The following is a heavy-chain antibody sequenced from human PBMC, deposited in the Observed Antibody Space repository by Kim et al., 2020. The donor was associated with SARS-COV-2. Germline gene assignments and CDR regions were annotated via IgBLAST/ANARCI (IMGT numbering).Heavy chain of an antibody. J-gene: IGHJ5*02. CDR2: IYNNGYT. CDR1: GFTVRS. CDR3: ARVSGAAPHEYADT. D-gene: IGHD2-8*01. Sequence: GGSLRLSCAASGFTVRSMTCVRQAPGKGLERVSAIYNNGYTYYADSVQGRFTISRDNSENTVLLQMVRLRAEDTAVYYCARVSGAAPHEYADTWGLGTLV. V-gene: IGHV3-66*01.